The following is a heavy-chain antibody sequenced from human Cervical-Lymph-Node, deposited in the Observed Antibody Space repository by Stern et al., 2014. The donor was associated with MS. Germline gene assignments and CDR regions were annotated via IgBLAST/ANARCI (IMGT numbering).Heavy chain of an antibody. CDR2: FNPNSGGS. V-gene: IGHV1-2*06. CDR3: ALDLAAHDWLDY. Sequence: QVQLVQSGAEVKQPGASVKVSCKASGYTFTDYYIHWVRQAHGQGLEWVGRFNPNSGGSNFAQKFQGRVTMTRDTSISTAYMELRRLRSDDTAVYYCALDLAAHDWLDYWGQGTLVTVSS. CDR1: GYTFTDYY. D-gene: IGHD3-3*01. J-gene: IGHJ4*02.